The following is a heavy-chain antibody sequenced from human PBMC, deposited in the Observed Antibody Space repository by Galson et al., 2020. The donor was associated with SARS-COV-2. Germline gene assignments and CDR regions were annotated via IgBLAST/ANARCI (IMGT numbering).Heavy chain of an antibody. Sequence: GASVTVSCKVSGYTLTELSMHWVRQAPGKGLEWMGGFDPEDGETIYAQKFQGRVTMTEDTSTDTAYMELSSLRSEDTAVDYCATERGSHLDYYDSSGYYYYFDYWGQGTLVTVSS. V-gene: IGHV1-24*01. CDR2: FDPEDGET. CDR3: ATERGSHLDYYDSSGYYYYFDY. D-gene: IGHD3-22*01. CDR1: GYTLTELS. J-gene: IGHJ4*02.